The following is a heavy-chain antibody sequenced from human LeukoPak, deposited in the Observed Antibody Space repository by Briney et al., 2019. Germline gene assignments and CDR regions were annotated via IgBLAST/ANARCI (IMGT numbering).Heavy chain of an antibody. CDR2: IDPKSGGT. CDR1: GYTFSGYY. Sequence: GASVKVSCKTSGYTFSGYYIHWVRQAPGQGLEWLGRIDPKSGGTSFAHNFQGRVTMTTDTSISTVYMDLSSLRSDDTAVYYGARDSRVSADYWGQGTLVTVSS. D-gene: IGHD2-8*01. V-gene: IGHV1-2*06. J-gene: IGHJ4*02. CDR3: ARDSRVSADY.